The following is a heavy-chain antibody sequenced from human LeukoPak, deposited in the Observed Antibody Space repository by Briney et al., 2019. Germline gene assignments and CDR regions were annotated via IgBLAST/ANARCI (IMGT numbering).Heavy chain of an antibody. CDR2: IIPIFGTA. Sequence: GASVKVSCKASGGTFSSYAISWVRQAPGQGLEWMGRIIPIFGTANYAQKFQGRVTITTDESTSTAYMELSSLRSEDTAVYYCARDLEAVAGQGYFQHWGQGTLVTVSS. V-gene: IGHV1-69*05. J-gene: IGHJ1*01. CDR1: GGTFSSYA. D-gene: IGHD6-19*01. CDR3: ARDLEAVAGQGYFQH.